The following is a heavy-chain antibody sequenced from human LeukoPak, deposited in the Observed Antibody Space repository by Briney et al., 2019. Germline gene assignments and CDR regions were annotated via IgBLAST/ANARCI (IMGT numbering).Heavy chain of an antibody. D-gene: IGHD1-26*01. CDR3: ARSSGSYVFDY. Sequence: SETLSLTCAVSGYSISSGYYWGWIRQPPGKGLEWIGSIYHSGSTYYNPSLKSRVTISVDTSKNQFSLNLSSLSAADTAVYYCARSSGSYVFDYWGQGTLVTVSS. CDR2: IYHSGST. V-gene: IGHV4-38-2*01. J-gene: IGHJ4*02. CDR1: GYSISSGYY.